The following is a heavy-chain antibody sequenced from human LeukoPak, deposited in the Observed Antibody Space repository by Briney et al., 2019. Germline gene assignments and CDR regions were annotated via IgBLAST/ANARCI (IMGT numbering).Heavy chain of an antibody. CDR3: VKDVSSTYYYFDY. V-gene: IGHV3-64D*09. Sequence: PGGSLRLSCSASGFTFSRYAMHWVRQAPGKGLEYVSAISTNGGVTYYADSVKGRFTISRDNSKDTLYLEMSSLRVDDTAVYYCVKDVSSTYYYFDYWDQGTLVTVSS. J-gene: IGHJ4*02. CDR2: ISTNGGVT. CDR1: GFTFSRYA. D-gene: IGHD6-13*01.